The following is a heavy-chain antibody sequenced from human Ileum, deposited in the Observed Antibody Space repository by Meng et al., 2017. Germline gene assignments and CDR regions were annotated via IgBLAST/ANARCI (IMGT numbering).Heavy chain of an antibody. Sequence: QGQLHESGPRLVKPSGTLSLTCAVSGTWWSWVRQPPGKGLEWIGEIFQSGRTNYNPSLKSRVTISIDKSKSQISLQLSAVTAADTAVYSCATSNDRDVYYLGYWGQGTLVTVSS. J-gene: IGHJ4*02. CDR3: ATSNDRDVYYLGY. V-gene: IGHV4-4*02. CDR1: GTW. D-gene: IGHD3-22*01. CDR2: IFQSGRT.